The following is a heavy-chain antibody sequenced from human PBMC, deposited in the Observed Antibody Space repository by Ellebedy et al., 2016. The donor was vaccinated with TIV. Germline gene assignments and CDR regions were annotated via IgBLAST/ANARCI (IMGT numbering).Heavy chain of an antibody. CDR1: GFTFSSYW. V-gene: IGHV3-7*01. J-gene: IGHJ4*02. CDR2: IKQDGSEK. Sequence: GESLKISCAASGFTFSSYWMSWVRQAPGKGLEWVANIKQDGSEKYYVDSVKGRFTISRDNAKNSLYLQMNSLRAEDTAVYYCARDSAPSNDYWGQGTLVTVSS. CDR3: ARDSAPSNDY.